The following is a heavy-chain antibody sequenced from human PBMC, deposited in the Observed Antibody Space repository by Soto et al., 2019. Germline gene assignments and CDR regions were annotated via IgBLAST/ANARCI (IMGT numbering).Heavy chain of an antibody. CDR1: GGTIISYY. J-gene: IGHJ4*02. V-gene: IGHV4-59*12. CDR3: ARASITIFGVVTRPFDY. Sequence: PSETLSLTCTVSGGTIISYYWSWIRQPPGKGLEWIGYIYHSGSTNYNPSLKSRVTISVDTSKNQFSLKLSSVTAADTAVYYCARASITIFGVVTRPFDYWGQGTLVTVSS. D-gene: IGHD3-3*01. CDR2: IYHSGST.